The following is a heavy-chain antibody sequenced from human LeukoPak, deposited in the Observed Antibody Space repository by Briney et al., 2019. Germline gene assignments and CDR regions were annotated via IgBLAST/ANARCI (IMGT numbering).Heavy chain of an antibody. V-gene: IGHV4-34*01. CDR1: GGSFSGHY. D-gene: IGHD3-22*01. J-gene: IGHJ4*02. CDR2: INHSGST. CDR3: ARDRPLYYYDSSGYYYAY. Sequence: PSETLSLTCAVYGGSFSGHYWSWIRQPPGKGLEWIGEINHSGSTNYNPSLKSRVTISVDTSKNQFSLKLSSVTAADTAVYYCARDRPLYYYDSSGYYYAYWGQGTLVTVSS.